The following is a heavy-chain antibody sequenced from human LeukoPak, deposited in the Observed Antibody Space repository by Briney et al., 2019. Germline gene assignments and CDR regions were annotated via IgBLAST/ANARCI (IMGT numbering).Heavy chain of an antibody. D-gene: IGHD4-17*01. J-gene: IGHJ5*02. V-gene: IGHV3-33*08. CDR1: GFTFSSYA. Sequence: GGSLRLSCTASGFTFSSYAMNWVRQAPGKGLEWVADIWYNGSNKYYAESVKGRFTVSRDNSKNTLYLQMNSLRAEDTAVYYCSRGDYGDYNNWFDPWGQGTLVIVSS. CDR3: SRGDYGDYNNWFDP. CDR2: IWYNGSNK.